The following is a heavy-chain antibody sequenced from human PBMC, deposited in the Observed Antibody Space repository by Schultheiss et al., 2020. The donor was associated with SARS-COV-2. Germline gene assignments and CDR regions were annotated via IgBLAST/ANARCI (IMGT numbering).Heavy chain of an antibody. Sequence: GESLKISCAASGFTFDDYAMHWVRQAPGKGLEWVSAISSNGGTTYYADSVKGRFTISRDNSKNTLYLQMNSLRAEDTAVYYCGGVTMIVEGYFDLWGRGTLVTVSS. D-gene: IGHD3-22*01. V-gene: IGHV3-64*04. CDR3: GGVTMIVEGYFDL. CDR2: ISSNGGTT. J-gene: IGHJ2*01. CDR1: GFTFDDYA.